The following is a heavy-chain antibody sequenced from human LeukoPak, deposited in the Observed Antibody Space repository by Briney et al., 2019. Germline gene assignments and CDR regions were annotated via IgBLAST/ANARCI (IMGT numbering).Heavy chain of an antibody. D-gene: IGHD3-22*01. J-gene: IGHJ4*02. CDR2: IYNGGTT. CDR1: GGSMSSINYY. Sequence: SETLSLTCTVSGGSMSSINYYWGWIRQPPGKGLEWIGYIYNGGTTNHNPSLKSRVTMSVATSKNHFSLKLSSVTAADTAVYYCARDYDSSGYTFDYWGQGTLVTVSS. CDR3: ARDYDSSGYTFDY. V-gene: IGHV4-39*02.